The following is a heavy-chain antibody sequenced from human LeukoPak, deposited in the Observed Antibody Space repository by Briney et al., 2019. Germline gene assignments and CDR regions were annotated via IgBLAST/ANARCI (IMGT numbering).Heavy chain of an antibody. Sequence: GGSLRPSCAASGFTFSSYEMNWVRQAPGKGLEWVSYISSSGSTIYYADSVKGRFTISRDNAKNSLYLQMNSLRAEDTAVYYCARYPGIVGATNTRYYYYYMDVWGKGTTVTISS. CDR1: GFTFSSYE. V-gene: IGHV3-48*03. J-gene: IGHJ6*03. CDR3: ARYPGIVGATNTRYYYYYMDV. D-gene: IGHD1-26*01. CDR2: ISSSGSTI.